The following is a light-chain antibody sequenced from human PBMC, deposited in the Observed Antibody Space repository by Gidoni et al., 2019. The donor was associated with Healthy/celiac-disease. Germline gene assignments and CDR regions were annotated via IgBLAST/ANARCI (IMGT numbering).Light chain of an antibody. CDR3: QQYYSYPWT. Sequence: ASQGIRSDLAWYQQKPGKAPKLLIYSASTLQSGVPSRFSGSGSGTDCTLTISCLQSEDFATYYCQQYYSYPWTFGQGTKVEIK. CDR1: QGIRSD. V-gene: IGKV1-8*01. CDR2: SAS. J-gene: IGKJ1*01.